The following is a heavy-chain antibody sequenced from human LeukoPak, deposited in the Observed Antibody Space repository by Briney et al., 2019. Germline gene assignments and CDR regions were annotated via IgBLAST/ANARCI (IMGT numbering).Heavy chain of an antibody. D-gene: IGHD6-19*01. CDR3: ARDLKQWLVQRYCDL. CDR2: IRSKANSYAT. Sequence: GGSLRLSCAASGFTFSGSAMHWVRQASGKGLEWVGRIRSKANSYATAYAASVKGRFTISRDDSKNTAYLQMNSLRAEDTAVYYCARDLKQWLVQRYCDLWGRGTLVTVSS. J-gene: IGHJ2*01. V-gene: IGHV3-73*01. CDR1: GFTFSGSA.